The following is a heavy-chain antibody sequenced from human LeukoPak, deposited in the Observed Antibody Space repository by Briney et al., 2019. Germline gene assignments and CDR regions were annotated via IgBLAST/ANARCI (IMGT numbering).Heavy chain of an antibody. CDR2: IYYSGST. Sequence: SETLSLTCTVSGGSISSYYWSWIRQPPGKGLECIGYIYYSGSTNYNPSLKSRVTISVDTSKNQFSLKLSSVTAADTAVYYCARADYGGNSAAFDIWGQGTMVTVSS. CDR1: GGSISSYY. CDR3: ARADYGGNSAAFDI. J-gene: IGHJ3*02. D-gene: IGHD4-23*01. V-gene: IGHV4-59*01.